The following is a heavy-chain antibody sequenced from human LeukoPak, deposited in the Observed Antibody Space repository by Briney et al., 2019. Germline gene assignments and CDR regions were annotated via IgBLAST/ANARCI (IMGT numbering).Heavy chain of an antibody. D-gene: IGHD5-24*01. CDR1: GFTFSXXA. J-gene: IGHJ4*02. CDR3: VKDGYKIPSGLDY. Sequence: PGGSLRLSCSASGFTFSXXAMHWVRXAPGKXXXXXXXIXXNXGSXXXXXXXXXXXTISRXNSKNTLYLQMSSLRAEGTAVYYCVKDGYKIPSGLDYWGQGTLVTVSS. V-gene: IGHV3-64D*06. CDR2: IXXNXGSX.